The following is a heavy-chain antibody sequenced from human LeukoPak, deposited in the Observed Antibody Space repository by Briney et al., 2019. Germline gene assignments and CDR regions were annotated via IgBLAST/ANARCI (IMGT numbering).Heavy chain of an antibody. CDR2: ISTTSSTI. Sequence: GGSLRLSCAASGFTFSGYGMNWVRQAPGKGLEWGSYISTTSSTIYCADSVKGRFTMSRDNAKNSLYLQMDSLRDEDTAVYYCARGKEKWLDHFDYWGQRSLVTVS. V-gene: IGHV3-48*02. J-gene: IGHJ4*02. CDR1: GFTFSGYG. CDR3: ARGKEKWLDHFDY. D-gene: IGHD6-19*01.